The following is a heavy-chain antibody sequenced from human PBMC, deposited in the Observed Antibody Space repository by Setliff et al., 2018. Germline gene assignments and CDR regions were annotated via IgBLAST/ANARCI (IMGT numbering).Heavy chain of an antibody. Sequence: TLSLTCTVSGASLSSGTYYWGWIRQPPGKGLEWIGRIYYRGDTYYNASVKGRLTISVDTAQNQFSLRLTSVTAADTAVYYCARTGTYRYFDYWGQGALVTVSS. CDR1: GASLSSGTYY. J-gene: IGHJ4*02. CDR2: IYYRGDT. CDR3: ARTGTYRYFDY. D-gene: IGHD1-1*01. V-gene: IGHV4-39*01.